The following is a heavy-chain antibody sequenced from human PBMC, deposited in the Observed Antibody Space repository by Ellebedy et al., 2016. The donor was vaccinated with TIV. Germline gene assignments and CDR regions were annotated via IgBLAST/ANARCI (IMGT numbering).Heavy chain of an antibody. CDR2: IHYGGST. J-gene: IGHJ5*02. Sequence: GSLRLXXSVSSDSIKNSVYSWAWIRRPPGKGLEWIGNIHYGGSTSTNPSLKSRVAISLDKSKNHFSLKLSSVTAADTAVYYCARLLGGFGDLRVDPWGQGTLVTVSP. V-gene: IGHV4-39*02. CDR1: SDSIKNSVYS. D-gene: IGHD3-10*01. CDR3: ARLLGGFGDLRVDP.